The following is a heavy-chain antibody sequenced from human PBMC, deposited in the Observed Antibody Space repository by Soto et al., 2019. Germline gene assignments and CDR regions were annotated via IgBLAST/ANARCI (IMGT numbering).Heavy chain of an antibody. CDR3: AKSANSGTYYNSFDY. Sequence: GESLKISCKGSGYSFSSYWIAWVRQMPGKGLEWMGIIFPGDSAIRYSPSFQGQVTISADKSISIAYLQWSSLKASDTAMYYCAKSANSGTYYNSFDYWGQGTLVTVSS. D-gene: IGHD3-10*01. CDR2: IFPGDSAI. V-gene: IGHV5-51*01. CDR1: GYSFSSYW. J-gene: IGHJ4*02.